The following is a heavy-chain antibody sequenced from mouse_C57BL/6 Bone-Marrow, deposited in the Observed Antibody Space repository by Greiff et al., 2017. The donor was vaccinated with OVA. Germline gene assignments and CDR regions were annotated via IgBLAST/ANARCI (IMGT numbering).Heavy chain of an antibody. J-gene: IGHJ4*01. CDR2: IDPSDSYT. Sequence: QVQLQQPGAELVKPGASVKLSCKASGYTFTSYWMQWVKQRPGQGLEWIGEIDPSDSYTNYNQKFKGKATLTVYTSSSTAYMQLSSLTSEDSAVYYCAREGGVAPYAMDYWGQGTSVTVSS. V-gene: IGHV1-50*01. D-gene: IGHD1-1*01. CDR3: AREGGVAPYAMDY. CDR1: GYTFTSYW.